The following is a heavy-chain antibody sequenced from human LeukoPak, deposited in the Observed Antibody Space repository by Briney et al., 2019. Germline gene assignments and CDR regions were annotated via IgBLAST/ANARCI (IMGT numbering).Heavy chain of an antibody. CDR3: ARDWGGPTAWFDP. D-gene: IGHD3-16*01. CDR2: INPSGGST. V-gene: IGHV1-46*01. CDR1: GYTFTSYY. Sequence: ASVKVSCKASGYTFTSYYMHWVRQAPGLGLEWMGIINPSGGSTSYAQKFQGRVTMTRDTSTSTVYMELSSLRSEDTAVYYCARDWGGPTAWFDPWGQGTLVTVSS. J-gene: IGHJ5*02.